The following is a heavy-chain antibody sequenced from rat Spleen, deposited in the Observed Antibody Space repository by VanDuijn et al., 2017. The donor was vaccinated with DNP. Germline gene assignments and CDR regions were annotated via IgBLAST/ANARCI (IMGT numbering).Heavy chain of an antibody. J-gene: IGHJ1*01. Sequence: QVQLKESGPGLVQPSQTLSLTCTVAGFSLIGYNVHWVRQPPGKDLEWMGVIWSNGGTDYNSAIKSRLSISRDTSKSQVFLKMNSLQTEDTAIYFCTRVLYNGYQRHYWSFDFWGPGTMVTVSS. CDR1: GFSLIGYN. CDR2: IWSNGGT. V-gene: IGHV2-47*01. D-gene: IGHD1-6*01. CDR3: TRVLYNGYQRHYWSFDF.